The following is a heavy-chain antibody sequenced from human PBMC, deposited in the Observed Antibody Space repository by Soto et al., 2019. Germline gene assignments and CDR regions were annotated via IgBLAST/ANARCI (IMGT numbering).Heavy chain of an antibody. Sequence: QVQLQESGPGLVKPSQTLSLTCTVSGGSISSGDYFWSWIRQSPGTGLEWIGYVSSIGSTYYNPSLKSRVSVSRDTSKNQFSLKLSSVTTTDTAVYYCARGLVIRTDDRHGMDVWGQGTTVTVSS. CDR3: ARGLVIRTDDRHGMDV. CDR1: GGSISSGDYF. J-gene: IGHJ6*02. V-gene: IGHV4-30-4*01. CDR2: VSSIGST. D-gene: IGHD3-9*01.